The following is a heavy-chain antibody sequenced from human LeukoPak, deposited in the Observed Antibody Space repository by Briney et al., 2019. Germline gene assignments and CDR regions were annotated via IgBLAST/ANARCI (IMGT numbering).Heavy chain of an antibody. D-gene: IGHD3-10*01. V-gene: IGHV3-7*03. CDR1: GFTFSTHW. CDR3: ASLMARGVIWIDY. Sequence: PGGSLRLSCAASGFTFSTHWMSWVRQAPGKGLEWVANINQAGSEKYYVDSVKGRFTISRDNAKNSLYLQMNSLRAEDTAVYYCASLMARGVIWIDYWGQGTLVIVSS. CDR2: INQAGSEK. J-gene: IGHJ4*02.